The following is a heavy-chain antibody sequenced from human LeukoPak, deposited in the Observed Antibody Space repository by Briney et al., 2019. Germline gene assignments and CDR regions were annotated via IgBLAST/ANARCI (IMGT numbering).Heavy chain of an antibody. V-gene: IGHV3-9*01. CDR1: GFTFDDYA. Sequence: GGSLRLSCAASGFTFDDYAMHWVRQAPGKGLEWVSGISWNSGSIGYADSVKGRFTISRDNAKNSLYLQMNSLRAEDTALYYCAKDITDSSGYPHDAFDIWGQGTTVTVSS. D-gene: IGHD3-22*01. J-gene: IGHJ3*02. CDR2: ISWNSGSI. CDR3: AKDITDSSGYPHDAFDI.